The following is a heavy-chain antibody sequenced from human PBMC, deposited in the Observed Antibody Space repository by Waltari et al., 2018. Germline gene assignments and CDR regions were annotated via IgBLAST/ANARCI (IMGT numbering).Heavy chain of an antibody. V-gene: IGHV3-23*01. CDR3: AKASGANYGDNGFDI. J-gene: IGHJ3*02. CDR2: TSSSGAYV. CDR1: GFTFSNYA. Sequence: VQLLESGGGLVQPGGSLRLSCAGSGFTFSNYAMSWVRQAPGKGLEWVSATSSSGAYVYYPAVVKGRFTISRDNSKNTVYLQMNSLRAEDTALYYCAKASGANYGDNGFDIWGQGTMVSVSS. D-gene: IGHD4-17*01.